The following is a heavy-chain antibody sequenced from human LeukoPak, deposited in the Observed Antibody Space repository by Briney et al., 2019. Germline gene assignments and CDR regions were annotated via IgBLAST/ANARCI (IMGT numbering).Heavy chain of an antibody. CDR2: ISYDGSNK. V-gene: IGHV3-30-3*01. CDR1: GFTFSSYA. CDR3: ARDQTPFRLREWLLFEPIDY. Sequence: GGSLRLSCAASGFTFSSYAMHWVRQAPGKGLEWVAVISYDGSNKYYADSVKGRFTISRDNANNSLYLQMNSLRAEDTAVYYCARDQTPFRLREWLLFEPIDYWGQGTLVTVSS. J-gene: IGHJ4*02. D-gene: IGHD3-3*01.